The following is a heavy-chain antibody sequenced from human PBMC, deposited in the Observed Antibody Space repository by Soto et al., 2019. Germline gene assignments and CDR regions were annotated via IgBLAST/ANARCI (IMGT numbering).Heavy chain of an antibody. D-gene: IGHD1-26*01. V-gene: IGHV3-72*01. CDR2: SRNKANSYTT. J-gene: IGHJ5*02. CDR1: GFTFSDHQ. Sequence: EVQLVESGGGLVQPGGSLRLSCAASGFTFSDHQMYWVRQAPGKGLEWVGRSRNKANSYTTEYAASVKGRFTISRDDSKNSLYLQMNRLKIEDTAVYYCARVVGAPNWFDPWGQGTLVTVSS. CDR3: ARVVGAPNWFDP.